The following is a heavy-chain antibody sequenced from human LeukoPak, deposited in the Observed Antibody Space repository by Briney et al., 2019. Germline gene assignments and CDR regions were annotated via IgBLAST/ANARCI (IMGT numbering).Heavy chain of an antibody. J-gene: IGHJ4*02. CDR3: ARRIDY. CDR2: IYSSGST. D-gene: IGHD2/OR15-2a*01. V-gene: IGHV4-4*07. Sequence: SETLSLTCTVSGGSMNNYYWNWIRQPAGKGLEWIGHIYSSGSTNYNPSLKSRVTMSIDTSKNQFFLKLSSVTAADTAVYYCARRIDYWSQGTLVTVSS. CDR1: GGSMNNYY.